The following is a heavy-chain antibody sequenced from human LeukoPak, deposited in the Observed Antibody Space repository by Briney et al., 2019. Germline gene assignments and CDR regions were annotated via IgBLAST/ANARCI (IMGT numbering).Heavy chain of an antibody. CDR3: AKAGLYSGSYYLQLAY. D-gene: IGHD1-26*01. V-gene: IGHV3-23*01. Sequence: PGGSLRLSCAASGFTFSTYAMSWVRQAPGKGLEWVSGVTDSGGGTYYADSVKGRFTISRDSSKNTLYLQMNSLRVEDTAVYYCAKAGLYSGSYYLQLAYCGQGTLVTVSS. CDR2: VTDSGGGT. CDR1: GFTFSTYA. J-gene: IGHJ4*02.